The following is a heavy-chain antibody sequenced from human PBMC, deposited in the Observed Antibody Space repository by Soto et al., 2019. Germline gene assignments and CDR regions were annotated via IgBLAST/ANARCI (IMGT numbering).Heavy chain of an antibody. CDR1: GYAISRGGYY. CDR3: ARDGGSLTWYFDL. J-gene: IGHJ2*01. Sequence: QVQLQESGPGRVRPAQPLSLTCDVSGYAISRGGYYWSWLRQVPGKGLEWIGSIDYSGDTFYNPSLESRVTISVDPSKNQFFLSLSIVTAADTAVFYCARDGGSLTWYFDLWGRGTLVTVSS. D-gene: IGHD2-15*01. V-gene: IGHV4-31*11. CDR2: IDYSGDT.